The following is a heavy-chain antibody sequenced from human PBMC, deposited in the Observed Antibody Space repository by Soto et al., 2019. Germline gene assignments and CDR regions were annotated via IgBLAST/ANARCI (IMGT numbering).Heavy chain of an antibody. CDR1: GFNIYSNYA. CDR2: ISGSGGST. V-gene: IGHV3-23*01. D-gene: IGHD3-10*01. Sequence: LRLSCAASGFNIYSNYAMSWVRQAPGKGPEWVSAISGSGGSTYYADSVKGRITISRDNSKNTLYVKINSLRADDTAVYYCAKERAVRRGIDFDSWGQGTLVTVSS. CDR3: AKERAVRRGIDFDS. J-gene: IGHJ4*02.